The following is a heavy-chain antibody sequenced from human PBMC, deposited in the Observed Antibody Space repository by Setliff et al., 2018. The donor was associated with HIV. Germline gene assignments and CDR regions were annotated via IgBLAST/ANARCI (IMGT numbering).Heavy chain of an antibody. J-gene: IGHJ4*02. CDR1: GGSISSYY. Sequence: SETLSLTCTVSGGSISSYYWTWLRQFPGKGLEWIGFIFYTGSTTYNPSLNSRVTISVDTSKNHISLRLSSVTAADTAVYYCARHVTVVAYFETLAGSFNYWGQGTLVTV. D-gene: IGHD2-21*01. V-gene: IGHV4-59*08. CDR2: IFYTGST. CDR3: ARHVTVVAYFETLAGSFNY.